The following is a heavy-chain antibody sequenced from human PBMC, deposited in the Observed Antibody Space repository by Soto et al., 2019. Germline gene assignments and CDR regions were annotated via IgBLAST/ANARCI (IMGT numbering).Heavy chain of an antibody. CDR2: INRDGSDK. D-gene: IGHD3-16*01. Sequence: EVQLVESGGGLVQPGGSLRLTCAGSGLTLSASWMSWVRQAPGKGLEWVANINRDGSDKYYVDSVKGRFTISRDNAKNSGYLEMNSSGAGDKAVYYCAGGGGNFDYWGQGTLVTVSS. CDR1: GLTLSASW. J-gene: IGHJ4*02. CDR3: AGGGGNFDY. V-gene: IGHV3-7*04.